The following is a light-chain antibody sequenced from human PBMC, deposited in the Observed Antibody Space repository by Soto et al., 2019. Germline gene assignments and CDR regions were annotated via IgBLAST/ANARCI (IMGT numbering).Light chain of an antibody. Sequence: DIQMTQSPSSLSASVVDRVTITCRASQSISSYLNWYQQKPGKAPKLLIYAASSLQSRVPSRFSGSGSGTDFTLTISSLQPEDFATYYCQQSYSTPRTFGQGTKVEIK. CDR2: AAS. CDR3: QQSYSTPRT. V-gene: IGKV1-39*01. J-gene: IGKJ1*01. CDR1: QSISSY.